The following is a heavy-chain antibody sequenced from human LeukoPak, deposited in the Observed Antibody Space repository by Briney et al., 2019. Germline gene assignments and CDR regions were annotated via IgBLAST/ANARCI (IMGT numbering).Heavy chain of an antibody. CDR1: GFTFSSYS. D-gene: IGHD3-16*02. V-gene: IGHV3-7*01. CDR2: IKQDGSEK. Sequence: PGGSLRLSCAASGFTFSSYSMNWVRQAPGKGLEWVANIKQDGSEKYYVDSVKGRFTISRDNAKNSLYLQMNSLRAEDTAVYYCARRNYDYVWGSYRYVSGRGNDYWGQGTLVTVSS. CDR3: ARRNYDYVWGSYRYVSGRGNDY. J-gene: IGHJ4*02.